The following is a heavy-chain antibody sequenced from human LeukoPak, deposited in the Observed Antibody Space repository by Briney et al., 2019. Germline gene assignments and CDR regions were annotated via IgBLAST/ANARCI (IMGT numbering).Heavy chain of an antibody. J-gene: IGHJ5*02. CDR1: GGSFSGYY. D-gene: IGHD3-22*01. V-gene: IGHV4-34*01. CDR2: INHSGST. Sequence: SETLSLTCAVYGGSFSGYYWSWIRQPPGKGLEWIGEINHSGSTNYNPSLKSRVTISVDTSKNQFSLKLNSVTAADTAVYYCARAYYDSSGYYNWFDPWGQGTLVTVSS. CDR3: ARAYYDSSGYYNWFDP.